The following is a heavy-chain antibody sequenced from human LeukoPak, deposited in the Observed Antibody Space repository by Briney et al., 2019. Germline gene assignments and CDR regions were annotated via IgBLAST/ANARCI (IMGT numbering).Heavy chain of an antibody. J-gene: IGHJ4*02. CDR1: GFKFDDYG. CDR2: INWNGNTA. V-gene: IGHV3-20*04. CDR3: ASHLRGDCEIDY. Sequence: GGSLRLSCVATGFKFDDYGMSWVRQTPGRGLEWVSTINWNGNTAGYADSVKGRFSIARDNAKDSLYLQMNSLRAEDTAVYYCASHLRGDCEIDYWGQGTLVTVSS. D-gene: IGHD2-21*02.